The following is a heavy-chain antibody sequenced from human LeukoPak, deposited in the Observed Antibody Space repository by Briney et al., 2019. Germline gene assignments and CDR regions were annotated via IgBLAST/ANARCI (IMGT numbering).Heavy chain of an antibody. Sequence: SETLSLTCAVYGGSFSGYYWSWIRQPPGKGLEWIGEINHSGSTNYNPSLKSRVTISVDTSKNQFSLKLSSVTAAGTAVYYCARATLLWFGDYFDYWGQGTLVTVSS. CDR2: INHSGST. V-gene: IGHV4-34*01. J-gene: IGHJ4*02. CDR3: ARATLLWFGDYFDY. CDR1: GGSFSGYY. D-gene: IGHD3-10*01.